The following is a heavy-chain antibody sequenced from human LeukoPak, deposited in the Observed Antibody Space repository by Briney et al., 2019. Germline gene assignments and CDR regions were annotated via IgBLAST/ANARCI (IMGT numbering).Heavy chain of an antibody. Sequence: ASVKVSCKASGYTFTSYAMNWVRQAPGQGLEWMGWINTNTGNPTYAQGFTGRSVFSLDTSVSTAYLQISSLKAEDTAVYYCASSWGSGYDFATDYWGQGTLVTVSS. CDR3: ASSWGSGYDFATDY. CDR2: INTNTGNP. V-gene: IGHV7-4-1*02. J-gene: IGHJ4*02. D-gene: IGHD5-12*01. CDR1: GYTFTSYA.